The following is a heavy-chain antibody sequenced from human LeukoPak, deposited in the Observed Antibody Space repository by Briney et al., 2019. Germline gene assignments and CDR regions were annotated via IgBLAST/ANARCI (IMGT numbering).Heavy chain of an antibody. CDR3: ATLGLLRGAGFNLATHFDY. V-gene: IGHV4-39*01. D-gene: IGHD1-26*01. CDR2: VHHTGST. CDR1: GISISNNYFY. J-gene: IGHJ4*02. Sequence: SETLSLTCTVSGISISNNYFYWAWIRQPPGKGLELIGYVHHTGSTFHNSSLKSRVTISADTSQNQFSLSLTSVTAADTAVYYCATLGLLRGAGFNLATHFDYWGQGTLVAVSS.